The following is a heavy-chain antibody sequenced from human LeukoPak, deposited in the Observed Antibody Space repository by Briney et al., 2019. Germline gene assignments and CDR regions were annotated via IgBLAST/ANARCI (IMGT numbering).Heavy chain of an antibody. D-gene: IGHD3-22*01. CDR1: GYSFNSYW. J-gene: IGHJ5*02. CDR3: ARKKYYYDSSGYLSWSDP. Sequence: GESLKISCKGSGYSFNSYWIGWGRQMPGKGLGWMGIIYPGDSDTRYSPSFQGQVTISADKSISTAYLQWSSLKASDTAMYYCARKKYYYDSSGYLSWSDPWGQGTLVTVSS. V-gene: IGHV5-51*01. CDR2: IYPGDSDT.